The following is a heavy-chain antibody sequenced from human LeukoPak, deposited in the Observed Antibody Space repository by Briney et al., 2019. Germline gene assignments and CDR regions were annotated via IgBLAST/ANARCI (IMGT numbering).Heavy chain of an antibody. Sequence: QPGGSLRLSCTASGFIFSHYGMHWVRQAPGKGLEWVAVIQNDASTRNYVDSVKGRFTISRDNSENTVFLQMDSLRVEDTAVYYCARELSQIVWGGLDYWGQGTLVTVSS. CDR2: IQNDASTR. D-gene: IGHD2-21*01. V-gene: IGHV3-33*05. J-gene: IGHJ4*02. CDR1: GFIFSHYG. CDR3: ARELSQIVWGGLDY.